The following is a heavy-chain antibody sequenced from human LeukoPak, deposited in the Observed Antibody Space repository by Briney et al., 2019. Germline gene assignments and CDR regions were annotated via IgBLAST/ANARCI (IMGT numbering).Heavy chain of an antibody. Sequence: SETLSLTCTVPGGSISSSSYYWGWIRQPPGKGLEWIGSTYYSGSTYYNPSLKSRVTISVDTSKNQFSLKLSSVTAADTAVYYCARREEEMASPGFDYWGQGTLVTVSS. J-gene: IGHJ4*02. CDR1: GGSISSSSYY. V-gene: IGHV4-39*01. CDR3: ARREEEMASPGFDY. CDR2: TYYSGST. D-gene: IGHD5-24*01.